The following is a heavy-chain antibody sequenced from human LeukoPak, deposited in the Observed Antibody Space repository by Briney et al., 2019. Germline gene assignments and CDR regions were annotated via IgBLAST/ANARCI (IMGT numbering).Heavy chain of an antibody. CDR3: ANPITGN. V-gene: IGHV3-30*02. CDR1: GFNFGIYG. CDR2: MWDDGTNE. Sequence: GGSLRLSCTASGFNFGIYGMHWVRQAPGKGLEWVAAMWDDGTNEYYVESVKGRFTISRDNSKNTLYLQMNSLRAEDTAVYYCANPITGNWGQGTLVTVSS. D-gene: IGHD1-20*01. J-gene: IGHJ4*02.